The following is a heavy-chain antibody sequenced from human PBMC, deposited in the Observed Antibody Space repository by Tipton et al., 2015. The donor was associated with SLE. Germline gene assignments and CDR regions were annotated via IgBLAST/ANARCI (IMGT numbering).Heavy chain of an antibody. J-gene: IGHJ4*02. Sequence: QLVQSGAEVKKPGASVKLSCKASGYTFTSYYMHWVRQAPGQGLEWMGIINPSDGITTYAQKLQGRVTITRDTSTSTVYMEVSSLRSEDTAVYFCARGGSGLSYWGQGTLVTVSS. V-gene: IGHV1-46*01. CDR2: INPSDGIT. CDR1: GYTFTSYY. D-gene: IGHD5-12*01. CDR3: ARGGSGLSY.